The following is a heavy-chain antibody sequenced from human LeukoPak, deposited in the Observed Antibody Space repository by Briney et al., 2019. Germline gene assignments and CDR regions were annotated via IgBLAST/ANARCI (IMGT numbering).Heavy chain of an antibody. Sequence: SETLSLTCTVSGGSISSGGYYWSWIRQPPGKGLEWIGYIYHSGSTYYNPSLKSRVTISVDRSKNQFSLKLSSVTAADTAVYYCARADSSLDAFDIWGQGTEVTVSS. CDR2: IYHSGST. D-gene: IGHD6-13*01. CDR3: ARADSSLDAFDI. J-gene: IGHJ3*02. CDR1: GGSISSGGYY. V-gene: IGHV4-30-2*01.